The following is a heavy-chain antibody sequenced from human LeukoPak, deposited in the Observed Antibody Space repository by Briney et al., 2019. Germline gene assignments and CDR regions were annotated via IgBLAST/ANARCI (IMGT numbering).Heavy chain of an antibody. CDR1: GGSISGYY. V-gene: IGHV4-4*07. D-gene: IGHD2-2*01. CDR2: IYTSGST. CDR3: AREKIVVVPAAITNWFDP. Sequence: SETLSLTCTVSGGSISGYYWSWIRQPAGKGLEWIGRIYTSGSTNYNPSLKSRVTMSVDTSKNQFSLKLSSVTAPDTAVYYCAREKIVVVPAAITNWFDPWGQGTLVTVSS. J-gene: IGHJ5*02.